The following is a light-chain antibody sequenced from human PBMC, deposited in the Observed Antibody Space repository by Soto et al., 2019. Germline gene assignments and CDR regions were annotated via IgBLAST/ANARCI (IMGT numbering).Light chain of an antibody. Sequence: DIQMSQSPSSLSASVGDRFTMTFRAAESISRHLNWYQQKPGRAPDLLIYAASTLQNGVPSRFTGSGSGTEFTLTITGLQLEDFATYYCQQDYSTLATFGQGTRLEIK. J-gene: IGKJ5*01. V-gene: IGKV1-39*01. CDR1: ESISRH. CDR3: QQDYSTLAT. CDR2: AAS.